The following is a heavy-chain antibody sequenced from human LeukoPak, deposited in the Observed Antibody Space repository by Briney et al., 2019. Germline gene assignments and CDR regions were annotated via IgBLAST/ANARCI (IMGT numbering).Heavy chain of an antibody. CDR2: ISYDGSNK. Sequence: PGGSLRLSCAASGFTFSSYAMHWVRQAPGKGLEWVAVISYDGSNKYYADSVKGRFTISRDNSKNTLYLQMNSLRAEDTAVYYCARDSYPWGGGVDYWGQGTLVTVSS. CDR1: GFTFSSYA. CDR3: ARDSYPWGGGVDY. J-gene: IGHJ4*02. D-gene: IGHD3-16*01. V-gene: IGHV3-30-3*01.